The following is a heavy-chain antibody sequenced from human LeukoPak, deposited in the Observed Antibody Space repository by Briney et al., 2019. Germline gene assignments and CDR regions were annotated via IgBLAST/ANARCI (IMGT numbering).Heavy chain of an antibody. CDR1: GYTCTSYY. CDR2: INPSGGST. D-gene: IGHD3-16*01. CDR3: ARELGATDAFDI. J-gene: IGHJ3*02. V-gene: IGHV1-46*01. Sequence: ASVKVSCKASGYTCTSYYMHWVRQAPGQGLEWMGIINPSGGSTSYAQKFQGRVTMTRDTSTSTVYMELSSLRSEDTAVYYCARELGATDAFDIWGQGTMVTVSS.